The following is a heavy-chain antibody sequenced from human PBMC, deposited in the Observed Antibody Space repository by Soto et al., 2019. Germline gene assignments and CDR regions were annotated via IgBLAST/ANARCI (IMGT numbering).Heavy chain of an antibody. V-gene: IGHV4-59*01. CDR1: GGSISSYY. Sequence: PSETLSLTCTVSGGSISSYYWSWIRQPPGKGLEWIGYIYYSGSTSYNPSLKSRVTISVDTSKNQFSLKLSSVTAADTAVYYCARGRGLGGLTIFGVVTPFNWFDPWGQGTLVTVSS. CDR3: ARGRGLGGLTIFGVVTPFNWFDP. D-gene: IGHD3-3*01. J-gene: IGHJ5*02. CDR2: IYYSGST.